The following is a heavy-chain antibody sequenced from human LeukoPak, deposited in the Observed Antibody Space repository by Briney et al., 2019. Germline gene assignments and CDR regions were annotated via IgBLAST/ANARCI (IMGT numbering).Heavy chain of an antibody. Sequence: PGGSLRLSCAASGFTFSSYAMSWVRQAPGKGLEWVSAISGSGGNTYYVDSVKGRFTISRDNSKNTLYLQMNSLRAEDTAVYYCARDPYCSGGSCYSGGMDVWGQGTTVTVSS. J-gene: IGHJ6*02. CDR1: GFTFSSYA. V-gene: IGHV3-23*01. D-gene: IGHD2-15*01. CDR2: ISGSGGNT. CDR3: ARDPYCSGGSCYSGGMDV.